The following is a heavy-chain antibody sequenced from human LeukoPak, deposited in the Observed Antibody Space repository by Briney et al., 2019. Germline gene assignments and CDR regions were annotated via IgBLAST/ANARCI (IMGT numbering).Heavy chain of an antibody. CDR1: GFTFSSYE. V-gene: IGHV3-48*03. J-gene: IGHJ3*02. Sequence: PGGSLRLSCAASGFTFSSYEMNWVRQAPGKGLEWVSYISSSGSTIYYADSVKGRFTISRDNAKNTLYLQMNSLRAEDTAVYYCARFRLNAFDIWGQGTMVTVSS. CDR2: ISSSGSTI. CDR3: ARFRLNAFDI. D-gene: IGHD3-10*01.